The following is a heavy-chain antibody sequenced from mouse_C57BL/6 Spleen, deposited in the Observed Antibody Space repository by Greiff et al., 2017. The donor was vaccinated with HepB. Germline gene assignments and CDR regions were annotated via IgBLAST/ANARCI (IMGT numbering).Heavy chain of an antibody. CDR1: GYTFTDYY. CDR2: IYPGSGNT. J-gene: IGHJ1*03. Sequence: QVHVKQSGAELVRPGASVKLSCKASGYTFTDYYINWVKQRPGQGLEWIARIYPGSGNTYYNEKFKGKATLTAEKSSSTAYMQLSSLTSEDSAVYFCARDFSDYYGSSLYWYFDVWGTGTTVTVSS. V-gene: IGHV1-76*01. D-gene: IGHD1-1*01. CDR3: ARDFSDYYGSSLYWYFDV.